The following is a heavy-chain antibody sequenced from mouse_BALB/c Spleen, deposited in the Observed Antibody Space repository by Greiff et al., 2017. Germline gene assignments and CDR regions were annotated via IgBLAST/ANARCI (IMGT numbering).Heavy chain of an antibody. CDR1: GYTFTSYW. CDR2: IYPGSGST. Sequence: VQLQQSGPELVKPGASVRISCKASGYTFTSYWMHWVKQRPGQGLEWIGNIYPGSGSTNYDEKFKSKATLTVDTSSSTAYMQLSSLTSEDSAVYYCTREGTRGFDYWGQGTTLTVSS. CDR3: TREGTRGFDY. V-gene: IGHV1-55*01. D-gene: IGHD3-3*01. J-gene: IGHJ2*01.